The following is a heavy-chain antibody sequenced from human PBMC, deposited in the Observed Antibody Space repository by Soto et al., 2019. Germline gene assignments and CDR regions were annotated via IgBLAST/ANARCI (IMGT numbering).Heavy chain of an antibody. CDR2: IYYTGQT. V-gene: IGHV4-31*03. Sequence: QVQLQESGPGLVKPSQTLSLTCSVSGVSVNSGGYYWSWIRHHPGKGLEWFGYIYYTGQTFYNPFLKGRVAVSLDTSKNQFSLKLSSVTAADTAVYYCARGSQLERDALDIWGQGTMVTVSS. J-gene: IGHJ3*02. D-gene: IGHD1-1*01. CDR3: ARGSQLERDALDI. CDR1: GVSVNSGGYY.